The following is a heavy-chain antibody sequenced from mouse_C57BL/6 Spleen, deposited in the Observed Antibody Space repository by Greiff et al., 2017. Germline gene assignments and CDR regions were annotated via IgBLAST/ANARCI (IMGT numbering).Heavy chain of an antibody. Sequence: QVQLQQSGAELVKPGASVKISCKASGYAFSSYWMNWVKQRPGKGLEWIGQIYPGDGDTNYNGKFKGKATLTADKSSSTAYMQLSSLTSEDSAVYFCARGYDGYSAWFAYWGQGTLVTVSA. CDR2: IYPGDGDT. CDR3: ARGYDGYSAWFAY. D-gene: IGHD2-3*01. V-gene: IGHV1-80*01. CDR1: GYAFSSYW. J-gene: IGHJ3*01.